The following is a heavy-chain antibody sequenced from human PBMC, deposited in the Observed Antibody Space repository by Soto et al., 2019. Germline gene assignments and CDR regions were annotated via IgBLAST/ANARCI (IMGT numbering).Heavy chain of an antibody. V-gene: IGHV4-30-2*01. CDR3: ARGQVVAAQH. J-gene: IGHJ4*02. CDR1: GGSISSGGYS. CDR2: IYHSGST. Sequence: PSETLSLTCAVSGGSISSGGYSWSWIRQPPGKGLEWIGYIYHSGSTYYNPSLKSRVTISVDRSKNQFSLKLSSVTAAGTAVYYCARGQVVAAQHWGQGTLVTVSS. D-gene: IGHD2-15*01.